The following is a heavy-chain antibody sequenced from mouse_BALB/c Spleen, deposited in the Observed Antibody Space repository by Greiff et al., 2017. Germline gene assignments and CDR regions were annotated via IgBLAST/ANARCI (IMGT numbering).Heavy chain of an antibody. Sequence: EVQLVESGGGLVQPKGSLKLSCAASGFTFNTYAMNWVRQAPGKGLEWVARIRSKSNNYATYYADSVKDRFTISRDDSQSMLYLQMNNLKTEDTAMYYCVMITTWAYAMDYWGQGTSVTVSS. CDR3: VMITTWAYAMDY. J-gene: IGHJ4*01. CDR1: GFTFNTYA. CDR2: IRSKSNNYAT. V-gene: IGHV10-1*02. D-gene: IGHD2-4*01.